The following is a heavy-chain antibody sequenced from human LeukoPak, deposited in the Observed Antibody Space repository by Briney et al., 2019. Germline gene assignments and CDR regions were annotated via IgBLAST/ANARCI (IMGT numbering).Heavy chain of an antibody. J-gene: IGHJ5*02. Sequence: PSETLSLTCSVSGYSISSGYYWGWIRQPPGKGLEWIGSIYQSGSTYYNPSLQSRVTISVDTSKNQFSLKLSSVTAADTAVYYCAVAVRQGIRFLEWFRFDPWGQGTLVTVSS. CDR3: AVAVRQGIRFLEWFRFDP. CDR1: GYSISSGYY. V-gene: IGHV4-38-2*01. CDR2: IYQSGST. D-gene: IGHD3-3*01.